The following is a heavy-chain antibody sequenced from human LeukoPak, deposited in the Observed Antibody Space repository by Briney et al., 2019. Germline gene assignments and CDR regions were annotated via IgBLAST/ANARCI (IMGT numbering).Heavy chain of an antibody. Sequence: SETLSLTCTVSGYSVSSGYYWGWIRQPPGKGLEWIGSIYHSGSTYYNPSLKSRVTISVDTSKNQFSLKLSSVTAADTAVYYCARDLGIAARPDYWGQGTLVTVSS. V-gene: IGHV4-38-2*02. CDR3: ARDLGIAARPDY. CDR2: IYHSGST. CDR1: GYSVSSGYY. J-gene: IGHJ4*02. D-gene: IGHD6-6*01.